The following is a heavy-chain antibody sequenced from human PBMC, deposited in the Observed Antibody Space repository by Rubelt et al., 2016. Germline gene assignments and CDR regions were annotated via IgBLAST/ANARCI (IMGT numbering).Heavy chain of an antibody. CDR1: GYTFTSYY. CDR3: ARVSPEYSYVDSSGYYGY. CDR2: INPSGGST. J-gene: IGHJ4*02. Sequence: QVQLVQSGAEVKKPGASVKASCKASGYTFTSYYMHWVRQAPGQGLEWMGIINPSGGSTSYAQKFQGRVTITADKSTSTAYMELSSLRSEDTAVYYCARVSPEYSYVDSSGYYGYWGQGTLVTVSS. D-gene: IGHD3-22*01. V-gene: IGHV1-46*01.